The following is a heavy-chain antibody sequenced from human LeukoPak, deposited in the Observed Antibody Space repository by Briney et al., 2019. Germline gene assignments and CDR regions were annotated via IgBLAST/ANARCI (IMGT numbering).Heavy chain of an antibody. CDR1: GYSISSGYY. Sequence: NPSETLSLTCTVSGYSISSGYYWGWIRQPPGKGLEWIGSIYHTGSTYYDPSLKSRVTISVDTSKNQFSLKLSSVTAADTAVYYCACLTTADAFDIWGQGTMVTVSS. V-gene: IGHV4-38-2*02. D-gene: IGHD3-22*01. J-gene: IGHJ3*02. CDR2: IYHTGST. CDR3: ACLTTADAFDI.